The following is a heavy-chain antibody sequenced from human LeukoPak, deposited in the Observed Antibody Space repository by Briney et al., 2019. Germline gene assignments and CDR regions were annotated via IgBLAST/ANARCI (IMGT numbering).Heavy chain of an antibody. V-gene: IGHV3-33*08. Sequence: GGSLRLSCAASGFTFSSYAMSWVRQAPGKGLEWVAVIWYDGSNKYYADSVKGRFTISRDNSKNTLYLQMNSLRAEDTAVYYCARGKGYCSSTSCYTVGAALGMDVWGQGTTVTVSS. D-gene: IGHD2-2*02. CDR2: IWYDGSNK. J-gene: IGHJ6*02. CDR1: GFTFSSYA. CDR3: ARGKGYCSSTSCYTVGAALGMDV.